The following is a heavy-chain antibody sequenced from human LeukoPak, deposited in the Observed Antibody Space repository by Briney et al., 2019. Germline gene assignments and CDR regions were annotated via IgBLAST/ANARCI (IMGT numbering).Heavy chain of an antibody. D-gene: IGHD3-10*01. J-gene: IGHJ5*02. CDR1: GDSVSSNSAA. CDR3: ARLGWLYGSGSMNWFDP. Sequence: SQTLSLTCDISGDSVSSNSAAWNWIRQSPSRGLEWLGRTYYRSKWYKEYAVFVKSRISINPDTSRNQFSLKLSSVTAADTAVYYCARLGWLYGSGSMNWFDPWGQGTLVTVSS. CDR2: TYYRSKWYK. V-gene: IGHV6-1*01.